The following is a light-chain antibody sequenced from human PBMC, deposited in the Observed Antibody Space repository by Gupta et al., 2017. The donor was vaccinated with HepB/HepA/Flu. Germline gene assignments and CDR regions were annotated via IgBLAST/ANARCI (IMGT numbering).Light chain of an antibody. CDR2: RNN. CDR3: AAWDDSLSVNVV. V-gene: IGLV1-47*01. CDR1: SSHIGSNY. Sequence: QSVLTQPPSASGTPGQRVTISCSGSSSHIGSNYVYWYQQPPGTAPKLLIYRNNQRPSGVPARCSGSKSGTSASLAISGLRSEEEADYYCAAWDDSLSVNVVFGGGTKLTVL. J-gene: IGLJ2*01.